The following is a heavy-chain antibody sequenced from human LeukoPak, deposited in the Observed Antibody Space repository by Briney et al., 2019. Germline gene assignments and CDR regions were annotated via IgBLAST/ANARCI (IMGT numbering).Heavy chain of an antibody. D-gene: IGHD6-6*01. J-gene: IGHJ6*03. CDR2: INHSGST. CDR3: ARYLGIAARPYYYYYYMDV. CDR1: GGSFSGYY. Sequence: SETLSLTCAVYGGSFSGYYWSWIRQPPGKGLEWIGEINHSGSTNYNPSLKSRVTISVDTSKNQFSLKLSSVTAADTAVYYCARYLGIAARPYYYYYYMDVWGKGTTVTVSS. V-gene: IGHV4-34*01.